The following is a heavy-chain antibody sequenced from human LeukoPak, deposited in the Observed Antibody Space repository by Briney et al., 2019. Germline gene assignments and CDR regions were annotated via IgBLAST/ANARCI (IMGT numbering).Heavy chain of an antibody. CDR3: ARGPCSSTSCHVSYYYMDV. CDR1: GYTFTSYG. D-gene: IGHD2-2*01. J-gene: IGHJ6*03. CDR2: ISAHNGNT. Sequence: ASVKVSCKASGYTFTSYGISWVRQAPGQGLEWMGWISAHNGNTNYAQKLQGRVTMTTDTSTSTAYMELRSLRSDDTAVYYCARGPCSSTSCHVSYYYMDVWGKGTTVTVSS. V-gene: IGHV1-18*01.